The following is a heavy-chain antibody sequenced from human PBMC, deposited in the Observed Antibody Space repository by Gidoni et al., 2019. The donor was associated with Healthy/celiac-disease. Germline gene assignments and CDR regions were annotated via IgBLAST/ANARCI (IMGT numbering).Heavy chain of an antibody. Sequence: EVQLVESGGGLVKPGGSLSLSCAASGFTFSNAWMSWFRQAPGKGLEWVGRIKNKTDGGTTDYAAPVKGRFTISRDDSKNTLYLQMNSLKTEDTAVYYCTTSYFAWGQGTLVTVSS. CDR2: IKNKTDGGTT. CDR1: GFTFSNAW. D-gene: IGHD3-10*01. V-gene: IGHV3-15*01. CDR3: TTSYFA. J-gene: IGHJ5*02.